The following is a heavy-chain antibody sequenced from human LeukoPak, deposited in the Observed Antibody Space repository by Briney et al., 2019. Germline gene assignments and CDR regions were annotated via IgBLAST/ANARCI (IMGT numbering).Heavy chain of an antibody. CDR2: ISSSSSYI. D-gene: IGHD2-15*01. Sequence: GGSLRLSCAASGFTFSSYSMNWVRQAPGKGLEWVSSISSSSSYIYYADSVKGRFTISRDNAKNSLYLQMNSLRAEDTAVYYCARAGYCSGGSCCLGAFDIWGQGTMVTVSS. V-gene: IGHV3-21*01. CDR1: GFTFSSYS. CDR3: ARAGYCSGGSCCLGAFDI. J-gene: IGHJ3*02.